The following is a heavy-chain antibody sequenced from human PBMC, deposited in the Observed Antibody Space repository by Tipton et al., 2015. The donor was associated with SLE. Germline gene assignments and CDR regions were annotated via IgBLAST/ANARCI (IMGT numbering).Heavy chain of an antibody. CDR3: TRAVGTGYYYYMDV. J-gene: IGHJ6*03. Sequence: TLSLTCTVSGGSISSYYWSWIRQPPGKGLEWIGYIYYSGSTNYNPSLKSRVTISPDTSNNQVSLKLSPVTAADTAVYYCTRAVGTGYYYYMDVWGKGTTVTVSS. V-gene: IGHV4-59*01. CDR2: IYYSGST. D-gene: IGHD2-21*02. CDR1: GGSISSYY.